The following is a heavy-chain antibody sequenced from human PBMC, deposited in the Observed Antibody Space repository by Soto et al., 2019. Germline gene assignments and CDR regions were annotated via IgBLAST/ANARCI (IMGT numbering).Heavy chain of an antibody. V-gene: IGHV3-23*01. J-gene: IGHJ2*01. D-gene: IGHD6-13*01. Sequence: GGSLRLSCAASGFTFSSYAMSWVRQAPGKGLEWVSAISGSGGSTYYADSVKGRFTISRDNSKNTLYLQMNSLRAEDTAVYYCAKSRGRAAAGSWYFDLWGRGTLVTVSS. CDR3: AKSRGRAAAGSWYFDL. CDR2: ISGSGGST. CDR1: GFTFSSYA.